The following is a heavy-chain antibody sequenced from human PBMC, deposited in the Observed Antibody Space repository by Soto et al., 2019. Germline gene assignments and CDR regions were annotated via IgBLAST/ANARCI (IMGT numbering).Heavy chain of an antibody. CDR3: ATTPGGSSYYEFDY. V-gene: IGHV4-59*01. Sequence: QVQLQESGPGLVKPSEPLSLTCTVSGGSISSYYWTWIRQPPGKGLEWIGCVHDSGTTNYSPSLKSRLTISVDTSKNQFSLKLNSVTAADTAVYYCATTPGGSSYYEFDYWGQGTLLTVSS. J-gene: IGHJ4*02. D-gene: IGHD1-26*01. CDR2: VHDSGTT. CDR1: GGSISSYY.